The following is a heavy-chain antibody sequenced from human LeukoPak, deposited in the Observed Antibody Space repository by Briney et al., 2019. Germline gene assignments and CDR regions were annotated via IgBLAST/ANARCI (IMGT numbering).Heavy chain of an antibody. Sequence: SETLSLTCTVSGGSISSRSYYWGWIRQPPGKGLEWIGNIYYSGSTYYNPSLKSRVTISVDTSKNQFSLKLSSVTAADTAVYYCARLSSLLDAFDYWGQGTLVTVSS. D-gene: IGHD1-1*01. CDR2: IYYSGST. V-gene: IGHV4-39*07. J-gene: IGHJ4*02. CDR3: ARLSSLLDAFDY. CDR1: GGSISSRSYY.